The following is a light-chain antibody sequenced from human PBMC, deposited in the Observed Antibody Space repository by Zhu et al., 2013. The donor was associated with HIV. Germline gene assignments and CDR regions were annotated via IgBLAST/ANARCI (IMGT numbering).Light chain of an antibody. CDR1: QSIRRD. V-gene: IGKV3-15*01. CDR2: GAS. CDR3: QQYNDYLT. J-gene: IGKJ3*01. Sequence: EIVMTQSPATLSVSPGERATFSCRASQSIRRDLAWYQQKPGQPPRVLMYGASTRATGIPARFSGSGSGTDFTLTISSLQPDDFATYYCQQYNDYLTFGPGTRVGI.